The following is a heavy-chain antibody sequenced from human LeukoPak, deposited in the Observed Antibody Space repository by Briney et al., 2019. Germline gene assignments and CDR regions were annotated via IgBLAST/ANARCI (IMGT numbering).Heavy chain of an antibody. V-gene: IGHV3-7*05. Sequence: SGGSLRLSCEGSGFTFSIFWMTWVRQAPGKGLEWVAHIKQDGSEKYYVDSVKGRFTISRDNAKNSLYLQMSTLRAEDTALYFCARSGMAVAATPWDWGQGSLVTVSS. CDR1: GFTFSIFW. CDR3: ARSGMAVAATPWD. J-gene: IGHJ4*02. CDR2: IKQDGSEK. D-gene: IGHD6-19*01.